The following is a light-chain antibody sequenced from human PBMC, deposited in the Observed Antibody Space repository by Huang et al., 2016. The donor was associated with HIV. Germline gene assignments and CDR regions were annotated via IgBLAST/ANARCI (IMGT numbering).Light chain of an antibody. J-gene: IGKJ2*03. CDR2: GAS. CDR3: QHYNNWPYS. CDR1: QSVSKN. V-gene: IGKV3-15*01. Sequence: EIVMTQSPATLSVSPGERATLSCRASQSVSKNLAWYQQRPGQVPRLLSYGASTRAVGIPARFSGSGSGTEFTLTISSLQSEDFAVYYCQHYNNWPYSFGQGTKLEI.